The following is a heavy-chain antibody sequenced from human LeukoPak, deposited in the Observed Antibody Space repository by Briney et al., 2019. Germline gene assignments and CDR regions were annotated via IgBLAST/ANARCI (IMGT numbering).Heavy chain of an antibody. Sequence: ASVKVSCKASGYTFTSYDINWVRQATGQGLEWMGWMNPNSGNTGYAQKFQGRVTITRNTSISTAYMELSSLRSEDTAVYYCARVGSSSWYKYFDYWGQGTLVTVSS. J-gene: IGHJ4*02. CDR3: ARVGSSSWYKYFDY. V-gene: IGHV1-8*03. D-gene: IGHD6-13*01. CDR1: GYTFTSYD. CDR2: MNPNSGNT.